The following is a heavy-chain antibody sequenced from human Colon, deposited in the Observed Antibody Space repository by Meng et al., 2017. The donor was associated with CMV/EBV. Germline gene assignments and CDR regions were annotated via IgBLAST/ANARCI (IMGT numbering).Heavy chain of an antibody. J-gene: IGHJ6*02. V-gene: IGHV3-7*01. CDR3: AREDQLPSTHSYYNYGMDV. Sequence: GESLKISCAASGFTFSNYWMTWLRQAPGRGLELVAHIKEDGSEKYFVGSVKGRFTISRDNAKNSIYLQIDSLRAEDTAVYYCAREDQLPSTHSYYNYGMDVWGQGTTVTVSS. D-gene: IGHD1-1*01. CDR1: GFTFSNYW. CDR2: IKEDGSEK.